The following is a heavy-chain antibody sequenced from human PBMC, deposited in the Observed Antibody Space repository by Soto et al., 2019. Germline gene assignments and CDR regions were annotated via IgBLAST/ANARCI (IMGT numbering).Heavy chain of an antibody. D-gene: IGHD6-13*01. J-gene: IGHJ4*02. CDR1: GGSISSYY. V-gene: IGHV4-59*01. CDR3: AREGIAAAGTFDY. CDR2: IYYSGST. Sequence: QVQLQESGPGLVKPSETLSLTCTVSGGSISSYYWSWIRQPPGKGLEWIGYIYYSGSTNYNPSLKSRVTISVDTSKNQFSLKLSSVTAADTAVYYCAREGIAAAGTFDYWGQGTLVTVSS.